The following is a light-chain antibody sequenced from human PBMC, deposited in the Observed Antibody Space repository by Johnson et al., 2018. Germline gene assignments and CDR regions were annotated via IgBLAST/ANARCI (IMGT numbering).Light chain of an antibody. J-gene: IGLJ1*01. CDR3: GTWDSSLSAGNV. CDR1: SYNIGNNY. Sequence: QSVLTQPPSVSAAPGQKVTISCSGSSYNIGNNYVSWYQQLRGTAPKLLIYENNKRPSGIPDRFSGSKSGTSATLGITGLQTGAEADYYCGTWDSSLSAGNVFGTGTKVTVL. CDR2: ENN. V-gene: IGLV1-51*02.